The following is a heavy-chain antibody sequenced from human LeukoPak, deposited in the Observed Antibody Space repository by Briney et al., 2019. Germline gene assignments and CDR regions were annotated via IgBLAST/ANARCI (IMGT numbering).Heavy chain of an antibody. J-gene: IGHJ3*02. D-gene: IGHD3-10*01. CDR1: GYTFTTYA. V-gene: IGHV1-18*01. CDR3: ASAHPYYYGSGSASDAFDI. Sequence: ASVKVSCKASGYTFTTYAINWVRQAPGQGLEWMGWISAYNGNTNYAQKLQGRVTMTTDTSTSTAYMELRSLRSDDTAVYYCASAHPYYYGSGSASDAFDIWGQGTMVTVSS. CDR2: ISAYNGNT.